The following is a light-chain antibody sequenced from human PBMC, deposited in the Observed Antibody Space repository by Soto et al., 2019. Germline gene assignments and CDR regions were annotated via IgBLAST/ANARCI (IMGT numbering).Light chain of an antibody. V-gene: IGKV3-15*01. CDR1: QSVSGY. Sequence: EIVMTQSPGTVSVFPGETVILSCRASQSVSGYVAWFQQKPGQAPRLLIYGASTRATAIPARFSGSGSGTEFTLSISSLQSEDFAVYYCQQYNTWPRTFGQGTKVDIK. CDR2: GAS. CDR3: QQYNTWPRT. J-gene: IGKJ1*01.